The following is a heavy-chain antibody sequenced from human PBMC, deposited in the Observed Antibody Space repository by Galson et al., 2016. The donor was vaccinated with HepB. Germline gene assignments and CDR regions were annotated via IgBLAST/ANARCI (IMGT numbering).Heavy chain of an antibody. CDR2: ISAYNGNT. Sequence: SVKVSCKASGYTFTYYGIGWVRQAPGQGLEWMGWISAYNGNTNYAQKIQGRVTMTTDASTSTAHMELRSLRSDGTAVYYCAKSRGGHCSGGNCDFYFDYWGQGTLVTVSS. V-gene: IGHV1-18*01. CDR3: AKSRGGHCSGGNCDFYFDY. D-gene: IGHD2-15*01. CDR1: GYTFTYYG. J-gene: IGHJ4*02.